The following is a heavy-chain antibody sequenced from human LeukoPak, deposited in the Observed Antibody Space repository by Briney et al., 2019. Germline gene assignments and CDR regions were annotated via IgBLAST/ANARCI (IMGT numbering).Heavy chain of an antibody. Sequence: SQTLSLTCAISGDSVSSNSVTWNWIRQSPSRGLEWLGRTYYRSTWYNNYAVSVRGRITVNPDTSKNQFSLHLNSVTPEDTAVYYCARRLTQYDCFDPWGQGILVTVSS. V-gene: IGHV6-1*01. J-gene: IGHJ5*02. CDR2: TYYRSTWYN. CDR3: ARRLTQYDCFDP. CDR1: GDSVSSNSVT. D-gene: IGHD2-2*01.